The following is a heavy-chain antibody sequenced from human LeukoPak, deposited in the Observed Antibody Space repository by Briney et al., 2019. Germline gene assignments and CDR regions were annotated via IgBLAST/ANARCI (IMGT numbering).Heavy chain of an antibody. V-gene: IGHV3-30-3*01. J-gene: IGHJ4*02. CDR3: ARDGQQLTEWGVLDY. CDR1: GFTFSSYA. D-gene: IGHD6-13*01. CDR2: ISYDGSNK. Sequence: RGSLRLSCAASGFTFSSYAMHWVRQAPGQRLGWVAGISYDGSNKYYADSVKGRFTISRDNSKNTLYLQTNSLRAEDTAVYYCARDGQQLTEWGVLDYWGQGTLVTVSS.